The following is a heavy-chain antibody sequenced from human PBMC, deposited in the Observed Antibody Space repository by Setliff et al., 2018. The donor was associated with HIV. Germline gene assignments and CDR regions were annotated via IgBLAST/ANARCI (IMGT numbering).Heavy chain of an antibody. J-gene: IGHJ6*03. CDR3: AREGSSRDYYYYYMDV. V-gene: IGHV3-20*04. Sequence: GGSLRLSCAASGFTFSDFGMSWVRQVPGKGLEWVSGIKWNGGSTGYGDSVKGRFTISRDNAKKSLYLQMNSLRAEDTALYFCAREGSSRDYYYYYMDVWGKGTTVTVSS. CDR1: GFTFSDFG. CDR2: IKWNGGST.